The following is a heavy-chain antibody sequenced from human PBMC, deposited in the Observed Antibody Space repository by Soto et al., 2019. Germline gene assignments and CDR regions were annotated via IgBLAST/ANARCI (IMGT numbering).Heavy chain of an antibody. V-gene: IGHV3-49*04. Sequence: GGSLRLSCSASGFNFGGYAMSWVRQAPGKGLELVGFIRSKAYYGTTEYAASVRGRFTIPRDVSKSIASLQMNSLKSGDTAAYYCTRAPFVVETVPTKCEDWGLGTPVTVS. CDR3: TRAPFVVETVPTKCED. D-gene: IGHD2-21*02. CDR2: IRSKAYYGTT. J-gene: IGHJ4*02. CDR1: GFNFGGYA.